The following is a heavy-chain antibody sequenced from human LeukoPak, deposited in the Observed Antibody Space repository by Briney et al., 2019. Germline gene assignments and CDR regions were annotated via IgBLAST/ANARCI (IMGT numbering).Heavy chain of an antibody. CDR2: IIPILGIA. Sequence: EASVKVPCKASGGTFSSYAISWVRQAPGQGLEWMGRIIPILGIANYAQKFQGRVTITADKSTSTAYMELSSLRSEDTAVYYCAREQDYDILTGSRANDYWGQGTLVTVSS. D-gene: IGHD3-9*01. J-gene: IGHJ4*02. CDR1: GGTFSSYA. V-gene: IGHV1-69*04. CDR3: AREQDYDILTGSRANDY.